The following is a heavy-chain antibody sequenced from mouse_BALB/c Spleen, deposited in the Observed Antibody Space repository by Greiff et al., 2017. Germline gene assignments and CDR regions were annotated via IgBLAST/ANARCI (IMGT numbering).Heavy chain of an antibody. CDR1: GYTFTSYW. Sequence: QVQLQQSGAELAKPGASVKMSCKASGYTFTSYWMHWVKQRPGQGLEWIGYINPSTGYTEYNQKFKDKATLTADKSSSTAYMQLSSLTSEDSAVYDCARNYDDYWGQGTTLTVSS. J-gene: IGHJ2*01. CDR2: INPSTGYT. V-gene: IGHV1-7*01. CDR3: ARNYDDY. D-gene: IGHD2-4*01.